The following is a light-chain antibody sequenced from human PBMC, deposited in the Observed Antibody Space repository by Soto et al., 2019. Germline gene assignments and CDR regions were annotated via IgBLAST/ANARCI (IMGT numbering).Light chain of an antibody. CDR1: QFVSSR. J-gene: IGKJ1*01. V-gene: IGKV3-15*01. CDR2: DTS. CDR3: QEYLQWPPGM. Sequence: IVVTESLATLSGPPGERVTLSCRSSQFVSSRLAWYQKRHVQVPRLLLFDTSTRAPGISARFSGSGSGTEFTLTISTLQYEDYAVYYCQEYLQWPPGMFGQGTKVDI.